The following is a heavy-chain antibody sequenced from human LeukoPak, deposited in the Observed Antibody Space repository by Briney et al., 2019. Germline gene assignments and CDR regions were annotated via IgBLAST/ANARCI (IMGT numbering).Heavy chain of an antibody. CDR2: IYYSGST. CDR1: GGSFSGYY. Sequence: PSETLSLTCAVYGGSFSGYYWSWIRQPPGKGLEWIGYIYYSGSTNYNPSLKSRVTISVDTPKNQFSLKLSSVTAADTAVYYCARAKYHYDYVWGSYRYTPYFDYWGQGTLVTVSS. J-gene: IGHJ4*02. CDR3: ARAKYHYDYVWGSYRYTPYFDY. D-gene: IGHD3-16*02. V-gene: IGHV4-59*01.